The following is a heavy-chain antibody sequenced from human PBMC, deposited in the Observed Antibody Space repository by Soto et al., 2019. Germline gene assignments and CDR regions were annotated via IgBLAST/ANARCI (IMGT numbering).Heavy chain of an antibody. V-gene: IGHV3-64D*06. J-gene: IGHJ4*02. D-gene: IGHD6-19*01. Sequence: PGGSLRLSCSASGFTFSSYAMHWVRQAPGKGLEYVSAISSNGGSTYYADSVKGRFTISRDNSKNTLYLQMSSLRAEDTAVYYCVKGSDGWYVDLFDYWGQGTLVTVSS. CDR2: ISSNGGST. CDR3: VKGSDGWYVDLFDY. CDR1: GFTFSSYA.